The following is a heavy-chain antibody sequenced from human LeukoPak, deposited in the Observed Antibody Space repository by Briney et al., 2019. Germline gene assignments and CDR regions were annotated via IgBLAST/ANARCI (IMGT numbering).Heavy chain of an antibody. J-gene: IGHJ6*03. D-gene: IGHD4-17*01. CDR3: ARGQGDYGDHSEFYYYYYYMDV. Sequence: SETLSLTCAVYGGSFSGYHWSWIRQPPGKGLEWIGEINHSGSTNYNPSLKSRVTISVDTSKNQFSLKLSSVTAADTAVYYCARGQGDYGDHSEFYYYYYYMDVWGKGTTVTVSS. V-gene: IGHV4-34*01. CDR1: GGSFSGYH. CDR2: INHSGST.